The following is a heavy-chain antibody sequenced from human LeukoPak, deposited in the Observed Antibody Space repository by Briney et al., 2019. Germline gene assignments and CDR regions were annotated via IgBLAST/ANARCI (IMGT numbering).Heavy chain of an antibody. J-gene: IGHJ4*02. CDR3: ARLSDDY. CDR1: GGSISSSIYY. V-gene: IGHV4-39*01. Sequence: SETLSLTCTVSGGSISSSIYYWGWIRQPPGKGLEWIGSIYYSGSTYYNPSLKSRVTISVDTSKNQFSLKLSSVTAADTAVYYCARLSDDYWGQGTLVTVSS. CDR2: IYYSGST.